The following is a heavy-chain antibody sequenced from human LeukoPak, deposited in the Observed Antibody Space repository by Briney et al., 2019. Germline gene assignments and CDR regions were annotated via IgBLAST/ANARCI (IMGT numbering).Heavy chain of an antibody. Sequence: GGSLRLSCAASGFTFGSYAMHWVRQAPGKGLEWVAVISYDGSNKYYADSVKGRFTISRDNSKNTLYLQMNSLRAEDTAVYYCARVNSSGWSTFDYWGQGTLVTVSS. CDR3: ARVNSSGWSTFDY. CDR1: GFTFGSYA. V-gene: IGHV3-30-3*01. CDR2: ISYDGSNK. D-gene: IGHD6-19*01. J-gene: IGHJ4*02.